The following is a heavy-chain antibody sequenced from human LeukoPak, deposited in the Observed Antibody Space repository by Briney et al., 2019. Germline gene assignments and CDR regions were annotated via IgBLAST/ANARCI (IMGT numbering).Heavy chain of an antibody. J-gene: IGHJ4*02. D-gene: IGHD3-3*01. Sequence: GASVKVSCKASGYTFTSYGISWVRQAPGQGLEWMGWISAYNGNTNYAQKLQGRVTMTTDTSTSTAYMELRSLRSDDTAVYYCARVGLLIFGVEGFDYWGQGTLVTVSS. CDR1: GYTFTSYG. CDR2: ISAYNGNT. CDR3: ARVGLLIFGVEGFDY. V-gene: IGHV1-18*01.